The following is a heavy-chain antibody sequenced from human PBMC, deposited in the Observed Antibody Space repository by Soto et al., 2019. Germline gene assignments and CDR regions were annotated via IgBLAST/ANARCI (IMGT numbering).Heavy chain of an antibody. CDR3: ARGVGSGLSDY. CDR1: GYTFTSYA. D-gene: IGHD1-26*01. J-gene: IGHJ4*02. V-gene: IGHV1-3*01. Sequence: QVQLVQSGAEVKKPGASVRVSCKASGYTFTSYAMHWVRQAPGQRLEWMGWINAGNGNTKYSQKFQGRVTITRDTSASTAYMELSSLRSEDTAVYYCARGVGSGLSDYWGQGTLVTVSS. CDR2: INAGNGNT.